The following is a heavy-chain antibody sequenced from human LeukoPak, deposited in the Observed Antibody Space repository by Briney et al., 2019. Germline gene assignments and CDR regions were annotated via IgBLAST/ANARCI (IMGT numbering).Heavy chain of an antibody. CDR1: GGTFSTYA. Sequence: ASVRVSCEASGGTFSTYAISWVRQAPGQGLEWMGWISAYNGNTNYAQKLQGRVTMTTDTSTSTAYMELRSLRSDDTAVYYCARDLLDIVVVVAEAFDYWGQGTLVTVSS. J-gene: IGHJ4*02. D-gene: IGHD2-15*01. V-gene: IGHV1-18*01. CDR2: ISAYNGNT. CDR3: ARDLLDIVVVVAEAFDY.